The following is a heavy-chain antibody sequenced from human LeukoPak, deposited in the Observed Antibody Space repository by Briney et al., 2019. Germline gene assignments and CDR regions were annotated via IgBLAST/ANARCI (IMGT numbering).Heavy chain of an antibody. CDR2: IKSKTGGGTT. Sequence: GGSLRLSCAASGFTFSNAWMNWVRQAPGKGLEWVGRIKSKTGGGTTDYAAPVKGRFTISRDDSKNTLYLQMNSLKTEDTAVYYCTTDIITVVVPAAMNYWGQGTLVTVSS. CDR1: GFTFSNAW. CDR3: TTDIITVVVPAAMNY. D-gene: IGHD2-2*01. V-gene: IGHV3-15*07. J-gene: IGHJ4*02.